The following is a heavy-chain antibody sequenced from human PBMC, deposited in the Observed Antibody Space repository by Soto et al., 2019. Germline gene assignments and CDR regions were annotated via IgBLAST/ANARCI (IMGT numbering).Heavy chain of an antibody. D-gene: IGHD3-22*01. V-gene: IGHV3-30*18. CDR2: ISYDGSNK. CDR1: GFIFSSYG. J-gene: IGHJ3*01. CDR3: AKDQLYYNDISGRPLNAFDV. Sequence: SLRLSCAASGFIFSSYGMHWVRQAPGKGLEWVAVISYDGSNKYYADSVKGRFTISRDNSKNTLYLQMNSLRAEDTAVYYFAKDQLYYNDISGRPLNAFDVWGQGTMVTVSS.